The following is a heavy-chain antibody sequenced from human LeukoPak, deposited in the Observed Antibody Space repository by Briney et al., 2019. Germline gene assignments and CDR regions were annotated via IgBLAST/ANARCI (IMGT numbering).Heavy chain of an antibody. V-gene: IGHV1-2*04. CDR3: AREYNQFYYFDY. CDR1: GYTFTGYY. Sequence: ASVKVSCKASGYTFTGYYMHLVRQAPGQGLEWMGWINPNSGGTNYAQKFQGWVTMTRDTSISTAYMELSRLRSDDTAVYHCAREYNQFYYFDYWGQGTLVTVSS. D-gene: IGHD1-1*01. J-gene: IGHJ4*02. CDR2: INPNSGGT.